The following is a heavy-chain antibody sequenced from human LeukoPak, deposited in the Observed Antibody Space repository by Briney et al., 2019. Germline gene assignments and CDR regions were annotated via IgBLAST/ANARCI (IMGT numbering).Heavy chain of an antibody. CDR1: GYTFTSYA. V-gene: IGHV1-3*01. Sequence: ASVKVSCTASGYTFTSYAMHWVRQAPGQRLEWMGWINAGNGNTKYSQKFQGRVTITRDTSASTAYMELSSLRSEDTAVYYCARDSSSGWNYYYGMDVWGQGTTVTVSS. CDR3: ARDSSSGWNYYYGMDV. J-gene: IGHJ6*02. D-gene: IGHD6-19*01. CDR2: INAGNGNT.